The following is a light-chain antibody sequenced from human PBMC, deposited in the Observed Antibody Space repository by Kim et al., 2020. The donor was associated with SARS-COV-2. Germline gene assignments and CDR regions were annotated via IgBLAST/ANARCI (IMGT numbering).Light chain of an antibody. Sequence: SASVGERVTFTCQTSQCVDNYFHWYQHTGGEAPKLLIYGAHNVRTGIPTSFSGSGSGTESSLPLRSLQPAVSATYSCQQSYSTPWAFGQGTKLDI. CDR2: GAH. CDR1: QCVDNY. CDR3: QQSYSTPWA. V-gene: IGKV1-39*01. J-gene: IGKJ2*01.